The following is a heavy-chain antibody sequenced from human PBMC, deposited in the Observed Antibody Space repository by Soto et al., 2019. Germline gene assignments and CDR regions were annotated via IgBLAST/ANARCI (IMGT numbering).Heavy chain of an antibody. CDR3: GSTAHSSGWYSGGFDY. CDR1: GGSISSYY. V-gene: IGHV4-59*01. J-gene: IGHJ4*02. CDR2: IYYSGST. D-gene: IGHD6-19*01. Sequence: SETLSLTCTVSGGSISSYYWSWIRQPPGKGREWIGYIYYSGSTNYNPSLKSRVTISVDTSKNQFSLKLSSVTAADTAVYYCGSTAHSSGWYSGGFDYWGQGTLVTVSS.